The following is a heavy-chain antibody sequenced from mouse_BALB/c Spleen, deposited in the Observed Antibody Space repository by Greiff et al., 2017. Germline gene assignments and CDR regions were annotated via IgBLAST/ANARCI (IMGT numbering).Heavy chain of an antibody. D-gene: IGHD2-12*01. Sequence: VQLQQSGAELVRPGVSVKISCKGSGYTFTDYAMHWVKQSHAKSLEWIGVISTYYGDASYNQKFKGKATMTVDKSSSTAYMELARLTSEDSAIYYCARLTTKAYAMDYWGQGTSVTVSS. CDR2: ISTYYGDA. V-gene: IGHV1S137*01. CDR1: GYTFTDYA. CDR3: ARLTTKAYAMDY. J-gene: IGHJ4*01.